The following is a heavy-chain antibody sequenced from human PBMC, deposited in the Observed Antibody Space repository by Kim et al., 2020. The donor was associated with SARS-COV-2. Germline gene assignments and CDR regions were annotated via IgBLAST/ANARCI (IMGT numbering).Heavy chain of an antibody. Sequence: GGSLRLSCAASGFTFNSYAMSWVRQAPGKGLEWVSGIRQSGGNTEYADSVKGRLSISRDNSKNTLYLQMNRLRAEDTAVYYCAKVTWGSSGWCAYFQRSGQGALVTVSS. V-gene: IGHV3-23*01. CDR1: GFTFNSYA. J-gene: IGHJ1*01. CDR2: IRQSGGNT. CDR3: AKVTWGSSGWCAYFQR. D-gene: IGHD6-19*01.